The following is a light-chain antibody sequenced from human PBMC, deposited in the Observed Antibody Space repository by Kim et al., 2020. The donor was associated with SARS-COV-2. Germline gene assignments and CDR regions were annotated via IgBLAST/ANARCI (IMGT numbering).Light chain of an antibody. CDR1: QDINNY. CDR3: QQYDNFPMT. CDR2: DAS. J-gene: IGKJ5*01. V-gene: IGKV1-33*01. Sequence: IHMTQSPSSVSASVGDRVTITCQASQDINNYLKWFQQKPGKVPKLLIYDASILETGVPSRFSGSGSGTQFTFTITSLQPDDFAAYYCQQYDNFPMTFGQGTRLEIK.